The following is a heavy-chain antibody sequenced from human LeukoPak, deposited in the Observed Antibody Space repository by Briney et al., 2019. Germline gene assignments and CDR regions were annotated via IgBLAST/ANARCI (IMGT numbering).Heavy chain of an antibody. CDR1: GGSFSGYY. D-gene: IGHD2-2*02. Sequence: SETLSLTCAVYGGSFSGYYWSWIRQPPGKGLEWIGEINHSGSTNYNPSLKSRVTISVDTSKNQFSLKLSSVTAADTAVYYCARVKYCSSTSCYKYYYYGMDVGGQGTTVTVS. J-gene: IGHJ6*02. CDR3: ARVKYCSSTSCYKYYYYGMDV. CDR2: INHSGST. V-gene: IGHV4-34*01.